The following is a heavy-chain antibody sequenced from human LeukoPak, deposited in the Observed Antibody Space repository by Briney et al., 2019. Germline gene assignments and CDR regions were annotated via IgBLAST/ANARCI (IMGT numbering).Heavy chain of an antibody. D-gene: IGHD6-19*01. CDR2: INHSGST. CDR3: ARGRPYSSNLFDY. Sequence: PSETLSLTCAVYGGSFSGYYWSWIRQPPGKGLEWIGEINHSGSTNYNPSLKSRVTILVDTSKNQFSLKLSSVTAADTAVYYCARGRPYSSNLFDYWGQGTLVTVSS. V-gene: IGHV4-34*01. CDR1: GGSFSGYY. J-gene: IGHJ4*02.